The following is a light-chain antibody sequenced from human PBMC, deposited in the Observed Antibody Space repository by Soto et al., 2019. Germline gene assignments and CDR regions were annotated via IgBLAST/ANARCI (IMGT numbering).Light chain of an antibody. CDR3: SSYTSSSTPLWV. CDR2: DVS. CDR1: SSDVGGYNY. Sequence: QSALTQPASVSGSPGQSITTSCTGTSSDVGGYNYVSWYQQHPGKAPKLMIYDVSNRPSGVSNRFSGSKSGNTASLTISGLQAEDEADYYCSSYTSSSTPLWVFGTGTKVTVL. V-gene: IGLV2-14*01. J-gene: IGLJ1*01.